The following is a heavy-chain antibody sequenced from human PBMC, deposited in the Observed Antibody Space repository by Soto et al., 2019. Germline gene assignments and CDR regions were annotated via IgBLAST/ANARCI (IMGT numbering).Heavy chain of an antibody. D-gene: IGHD6-19*01. J-gene: IGHJ4*02. CDR1: GGSISSSNW. CDR2: IYQSGST. Sequence: QVQLQESGPGLVKPSGTLSLTCAVSGGSISSSNWWSWVRQPPGKGLEWIGEIYQSGSTNYNPSLNRRRTISVDKSKSQSSLKLSSVTAADTAVYYCARVAVAGTRYDYWGQGTLVTVSS. V-gene: IGHV4-4*02. CDR3: ARVAVAGTRYDY.